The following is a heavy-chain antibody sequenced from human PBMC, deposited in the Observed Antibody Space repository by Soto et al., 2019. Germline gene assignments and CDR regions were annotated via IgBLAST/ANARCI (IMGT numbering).Heavy chain of an antibody. J-gene: IGHJ6*02. D-gene: IGHD4-17*01. Sequence: GGSLRLSCAASGFTFSSYSMNWVRQARGKGLEWVSSISSSSSYIYYADSVKGRFTISRDNAKNSLYLQMNSLRAEDTAVYYCARVTVTGYYYYYGMDVWGQGTTVTVSS. CDR3: ARVTVTGYYYYYGMDV. CDR2: ISSSSSYI. CDR1: GFTFSSYS. V-gene: IGHV3-21*01.